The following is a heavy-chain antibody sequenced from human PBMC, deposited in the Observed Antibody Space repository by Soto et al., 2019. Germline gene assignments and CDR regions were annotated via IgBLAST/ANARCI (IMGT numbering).Heavy chain of an antibody. V-gene: IGHV1-24*01. J-gene: IGHJ5*02. CDR3: ATRYCSSTSCVNWFDP. CDR1: GYTLTELS. D-gene: IGHD2-2*01. Sequence: ASVKVSCKVSGYTLTELSMHWVRQAPGKGLEWMGGFDPEDGETIYAQKFQGRVTMTEDTSTDTAYMELSSLRSEDTAVYYCATRYCSSTSCVNWFDPWGQGTLVTVSS. CDR2: FDPEDGET.